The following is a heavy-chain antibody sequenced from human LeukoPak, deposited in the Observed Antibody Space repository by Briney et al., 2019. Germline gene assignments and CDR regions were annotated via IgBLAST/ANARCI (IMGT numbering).Heavy chain of an antibody. CDR1: GGSISSSSYY. CDR2: IYYSGST. D-gene: IGHD1-26*01. V-gene: IGHV4-39*01. J-gene: IGHJ3*02. Sequence: SETLSLTCTVSGGSISSSSYYWGWIRQPPGKVLEWIGSIYYSGSTYYNPSLKSRVTISVDTSKNQFSLKLSSVTAADTAVYYCARPIGSSDAFDIWGQGTMVTVSS. CDR3: ARPIGSSDAFDI.